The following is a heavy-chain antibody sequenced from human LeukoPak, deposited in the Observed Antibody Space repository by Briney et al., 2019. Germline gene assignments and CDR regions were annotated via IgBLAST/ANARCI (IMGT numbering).Heavy chain of an antibody. CDR2: ISWNSGSI. Sequence: PGGSLRLSCAASGFTFDDYAMHWVRQAPGKGLERVSGISWNSGSIGYADSVKGRFTISRDNAKNSLYLQMNSLRAEDMALYYCAKDTAPYYYDSSGTFDYWGQGTLVTVSS. J-gene: IGHJ4*02. D-gene: IGHD3-22*01. V-gene: IGHV3-9*03. CDR1: GFTFDDYA. CDR3: AKDTAPYYYDSSGTFDY.